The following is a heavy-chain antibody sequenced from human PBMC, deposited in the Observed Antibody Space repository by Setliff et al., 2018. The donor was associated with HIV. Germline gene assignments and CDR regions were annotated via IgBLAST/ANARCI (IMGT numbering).Heavy chain of an antibody. J-gene: IGHJ4*02. Sequence: PSETLSLTCTVSGDSISTDYWTWIRQPPGKGLEWIGYIYTSGSTNYNPSLKSRVTISVDTSKSQFSLNLSSLTAADTAVYYCARGTGYIGYDYSFDYWGQGTLVTVS. CDR1: GDSISTDY. CDR2: IYTSGST. CDR3: ARGTGYIGYDYSFDY. V-gene: IGHV4-4*09. D-gene: IGHD5-12*01.